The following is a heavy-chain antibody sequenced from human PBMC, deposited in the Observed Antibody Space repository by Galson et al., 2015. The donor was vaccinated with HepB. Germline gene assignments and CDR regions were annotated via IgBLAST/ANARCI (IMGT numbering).Heavy chain of an antibody. CDR3: AMNIVVVPAATDC. D-gene: IGHD2-2*01. CDR2: FYRSGST. V-gene: IGHV3-66*01. J-gene: IGHJ4*02. CDR1: GFTVSSKY. Sequence: SLRLSCAAYGFTVSSKYMSWVRQAPGTGLEWVSLFYRSGSTYYADSVKGRFTISRDNSKNTLYLQMNSLRAEDTAVYYCAMNIVVVPAATDCWGQGTLVTVSS.